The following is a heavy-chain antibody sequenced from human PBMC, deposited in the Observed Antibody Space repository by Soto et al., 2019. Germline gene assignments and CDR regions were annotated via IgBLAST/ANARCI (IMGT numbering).Heavy chain of an antibody. CDR1: GYSFTSYW. CDR3: ARRGTVTNGVGDAFDI. D-gene: IGHD4-17*01. Sequence: GESLKISCKGSGYSFTSYWIGWVRQMPGKGLEWMGIIYPGDSDTRYSPSFQGQVTISADKSISTAYLQWSSLKASDTAMYYCARRGTVTNGVGDAFDIWGQGTMVTVSS. J-gene: IGHJ3*02. V-gene: IGHV5-51*01. CDR2: IYPGDSDT.